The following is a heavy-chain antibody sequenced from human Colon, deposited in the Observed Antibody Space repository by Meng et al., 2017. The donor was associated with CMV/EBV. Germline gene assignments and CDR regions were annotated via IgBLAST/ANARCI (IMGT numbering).Heavy chain of an antibody. CDR1: GFPSTNYF. D-gene: IGHD3-3*01. Sequence: GESLKISCAAPGFPSTNYFIHWVRQAPDKGLEWVAVISDDGYDRYYADSVEGRFTMSRDNAKKSVYLQMNDLRAEDTAVYYCARGIFDLWGQGTLVTVSS. J-gene: IGHJ4*02. V-gene: IGHV3-30-3*01. CDR3: ARGIFDL. CDR2: ISDDGYDR.